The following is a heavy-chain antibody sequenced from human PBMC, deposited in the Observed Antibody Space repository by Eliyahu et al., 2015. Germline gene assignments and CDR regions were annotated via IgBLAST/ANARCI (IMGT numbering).Heavy chain of an antibody. D-gene: IGHD6-6*01. Sequence: QMQLQESGPGLVKPSETLSLTCTVSGGSVSSTDYYWSWIRQPPGKGLEWIGYIYYTGSSNYNPSLKSRVTLSVDTSKNQFSLKLRSVTAADTAVYYCAEAFSSSSGFDHWGQGTLVTVSS. CDR2: IYYTGSS. V-gene: IGHV4-61*08. J-gene: IGHJ4*02. CDR3: AEAFSSSSGFDH. CDR1: GGSVSSTDYY.